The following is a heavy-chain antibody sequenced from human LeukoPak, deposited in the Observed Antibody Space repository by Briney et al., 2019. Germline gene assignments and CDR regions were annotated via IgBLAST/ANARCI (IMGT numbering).Heavy chain of an antibody. V-gene: IGHV3-11*03. CDR2: ISSSSSYT. CDR3: AAGTAADF. Sequence: GGSLTLSCVVSGLLFSVYYMNWTRQAPGRGLEWISYISSSSSYTDYAHSVKGRLTLSRDNAKSGLYLQMNSQRLEDTAVYYGAAGTAADFGGRGTLVTVSS. CDR1: GLLFSVYY. J-gene: IGHJ4*02. D-gene: IGHD1/OR15-1a*01.